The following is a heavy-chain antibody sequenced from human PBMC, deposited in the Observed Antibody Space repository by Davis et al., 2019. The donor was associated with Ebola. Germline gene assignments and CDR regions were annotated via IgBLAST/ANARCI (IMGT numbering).Heavy chain of an antibody. CDR3: ARDRYDSRRAFDY. CDR2: ISSSSSYI. CDR1: GFTFSSYS. V-gene: IGHV3-21*01. J-gene: IGHJ4*02. D-gene: IGHD3-16*02. Sequence: PGGSLRLSCAASGFTFSSYSMNWVRQAPGKGLEWVSSISSSSSYIYYADSVKGRFTISRDNAKNSLYLQMNSLRAEDTAVYYCARDRYDSRRAFDYWGQGTLVTVSS.